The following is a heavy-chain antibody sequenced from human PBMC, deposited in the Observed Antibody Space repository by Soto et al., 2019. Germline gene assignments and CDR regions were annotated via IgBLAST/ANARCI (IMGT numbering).Heavy chain of an antibody. D-gene: IGHD3-22*01. V-gene: IGHV3-23*01. CDR3: VSIYDSSGYYPRVTDY. CDR1: GFTFSSYA. J-gene: IGHJ4*02. CDR2: ISGSGGST. Sequence: GGSLRLSCAASGFTFSSYAMSWVRQAPGKGLEWVSAISGSGGSTYYADSVKGRFTISRDNSKNTLYLQMNSLRAEDTAVYYCVSIYDSSGYYPRVTDYWGQGTLVTVSS.